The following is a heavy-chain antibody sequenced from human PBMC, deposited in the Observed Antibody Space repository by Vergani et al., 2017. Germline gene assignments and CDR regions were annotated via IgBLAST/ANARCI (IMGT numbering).Heavy chain of an antibody. CDR2: ISNNGGST. V-gene: IGHV3-64*07. J-gene: IGHJ4*02. D-gene: IGHD2-2*01. CDR1: GFTFSSYA. Sequence: EVQLVESGGGLVQPGGSLRLSCAASGFTFSSYAMHWVRQAPGKGLEYVSGISNNGGSTYYADSVKRRLTISRDNSKNTLYLQMGSLRAEDMAVYYCARRYCSSTSCYYFDYWGQGTLVTVSS. CDR3: ARRYCSSTSCYYFDY.